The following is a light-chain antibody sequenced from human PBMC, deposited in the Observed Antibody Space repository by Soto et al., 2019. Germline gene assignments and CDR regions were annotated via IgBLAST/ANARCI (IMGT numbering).Light chain of an antibody. J-gene: IGKJ1*01. CDR3: QQYNTFWT. CDR2: DVS. CDR1: QSISSR. Sequence: IQMTQSPSPLSASLGDRVTITWRASQSISSRLAWYQQKPGKAPKLLIYDVSNLESGVPSRFSGSGSGTEFTLTISSLKPDDFATYYCQQYNTFWTFGQGTKVDIK. V-gene: IGKV1-5*01.